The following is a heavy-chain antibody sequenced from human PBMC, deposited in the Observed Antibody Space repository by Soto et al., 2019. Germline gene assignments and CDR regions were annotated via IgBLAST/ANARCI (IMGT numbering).Heavy chain of an antibody. CDR2: IYHSGST. CDR1: SGFISSSNW. V-gene: IGHV4-4*02. CDR3: ARQMTGTTAFDY. Sequence: QVQLQESGPGLVKPSGTLSLTCAVSSGFISSSNWWIWVRQPPGKVLEWIGEIYHSGSTNYNPSLKSRVTMSVDKSKNQFSLNLSSVTAADTAVYFCARQMTGTTAFDYWGQGTLVTVSS. J-gene: IGHJ4*02. D-gene: IGHD1-7*01.